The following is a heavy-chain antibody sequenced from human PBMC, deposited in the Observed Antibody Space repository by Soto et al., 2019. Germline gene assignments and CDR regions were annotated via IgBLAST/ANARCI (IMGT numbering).Heavy chain of an antibody. Sequence: SGGSLRLSCAASGFTFSSYEMNWVRQAPGKGLEWVSYISSSGSTIYYADSVKGRFTISRDNAKNSLYLQMNSLRAEDTAVYYCATLYQGYSSSWPRRPAGTRMDVWGQGTTVTVSS. CDR1: GFTFSSYE. CDR2: ISSSGSTI. V-gene: IGHV3-48*03. J-gene: IGHJ6*02. CDR3: ATLYQGYSSSWPRRPAGTRMDV. D-gene: IGHD6-13*01.